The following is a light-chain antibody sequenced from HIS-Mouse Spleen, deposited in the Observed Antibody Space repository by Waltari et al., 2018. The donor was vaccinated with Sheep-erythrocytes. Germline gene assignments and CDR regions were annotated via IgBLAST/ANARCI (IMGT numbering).Light chain of an antibody. Sequence: SYELTQPPSVSVSPGQTASITCSGDKLGDKYACWYQQKPGQSPVLGIYQDSKRPSGRPERFSGSNSGNTATLTIGGTQAMDEADYYCQAWDSSTAVVFGGGTKLTVL. J-gene: IGLJ2*01. V-gene: IGLV3-1*01. CDR1: KLGDKY. CDR2: QDS. CDR3: QAWDSSTAVV.